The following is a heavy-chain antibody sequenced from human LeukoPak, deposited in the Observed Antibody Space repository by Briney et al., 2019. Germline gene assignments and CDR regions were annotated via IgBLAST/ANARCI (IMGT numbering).Heavy chain of an antibody. J-gene: IGHJ4*02. CDR1: GFTFSTYG. CDR3: AKATIEQWLVKVDSFNS. D-gene: IGHD6-19*01. Sequence: GGTLRLSCAASGFTFSTYGMSWVRQAPGKGLEWVSGISGSGRSTYYADSVKGRFTISRDNSKNTLSLQMNSLRAEDTAIYFCAKATIEQWLVKVDSFNSWGQGTLVTVSS. CDR2: ISGSGRST. V-gene: IGHV3-23*01.